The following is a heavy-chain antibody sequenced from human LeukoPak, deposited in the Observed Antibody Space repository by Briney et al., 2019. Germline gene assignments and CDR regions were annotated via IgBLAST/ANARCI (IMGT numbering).Heavy chain of an antibody. V-gene: IGHV3-43*01. CDR3: AKGDSAMDTTLDY. J-gene: IGHJ4*02. CDR2: IRWDGYST. Sequence: PGGSLRLSCAASGFTFDDYTMHWVRQAPGKGLEWVSLIRWDGYSTYYADSVKGRFTISRDISKNSLYLQMNSLRTEDTALYYCAKGDSAMDTTLDYWGQGTLVTVSS. CDR1: GFTFDDYT. D-gene: IGHD5-18*01.